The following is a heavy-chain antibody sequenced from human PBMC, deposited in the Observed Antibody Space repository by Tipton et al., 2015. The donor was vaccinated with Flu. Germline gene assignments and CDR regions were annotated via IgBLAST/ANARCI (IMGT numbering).Heavy chain of an antibody. CDR2: IYHDDDP. V-gene: IGHV4-38-2*02. CDR3: AREKIAVPHYYDNSGYTNYFDK. J-gene: IGHJ4*02. Sequence: TLSLTCVVSGYSISSGYQWGWVRQSPGKGLEWIGKIYHDDDPHYNSSLKSRVTMSIDTSKSQFSLRVTSVTAADTAVYYCAREKIAVPHYYDNSGYTNYFDKWGQGTLVTVSS. CDR1: GYSISSGYQ. D-gene: IGHD3-22*01.